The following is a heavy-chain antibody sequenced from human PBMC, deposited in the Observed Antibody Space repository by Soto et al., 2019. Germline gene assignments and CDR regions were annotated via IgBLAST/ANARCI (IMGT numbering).Heavy chain of an antibody. CDR3: AKGIVEGGDCPDS. CDR2: ITASGGSI. V-gene: IGHV3-23*01. J-gene: IGHJ4*02. D-gene: IGHD2-21*02. Sequence: EVQLLESGGGLVQPGGSLRLSCAASGFTFSSYAMSWVRQAPGKGLECVSVITASGGSINYADSVKGRFTISRDNSKNTLFLQMSSLRAEDTAVYYCAKGIVEGGDCPDSWGQGTLVTVSS. CDR1: GFTFSSYA.